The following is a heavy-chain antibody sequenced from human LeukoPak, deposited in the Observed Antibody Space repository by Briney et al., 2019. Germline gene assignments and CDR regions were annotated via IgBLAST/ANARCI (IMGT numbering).Heavy chain of an antibody. J-gene: IGHJ6*03. V-gene: IGHV3-30*18. CDR1: GFTFSSYG. Sequence: GGCLRLSCVASGFTFSSYGMHWVREAPGKGLEWVAVISYDGSNKYYADSVKGGFTISRDNSKNTLYLQMNSLRAEDTAVYYCAKDRKPNGYYYYYYMDVWGKGTTVTVSS. CDR2: ISYDGSNK. CDR3: AKDRKPNGYYYYYYMDV.